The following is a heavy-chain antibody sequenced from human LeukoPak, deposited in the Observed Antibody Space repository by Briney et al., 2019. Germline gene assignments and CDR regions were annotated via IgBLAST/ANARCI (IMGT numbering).Heavy chain of an antibody. CDR2: INWNGDST. Sequence: GGSLRLSCAASGFTFDDYGMSWVRQGPGKGLDWVSAINWNGDSTGYADSVRGRFTISRDNSKNTLYLQMNSLRAEDTAVYYCARESYNYYYYGMDVWGQGTTVTVSS. V-gene: IGHV3-20*04. CDR1: GFTFDDYG. D-gene: IGHD2-2*02. CDR3: ARESYNYYYYGMDV. J-gene: IGHJ6*02.